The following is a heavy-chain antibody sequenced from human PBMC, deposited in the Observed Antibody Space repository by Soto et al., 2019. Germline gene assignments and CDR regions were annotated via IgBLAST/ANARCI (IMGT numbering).Heavy chain of an antibody. CDR3: AKNPENYYYGMDV. CDR2: ISPFNGNT. CDR1: GYPFTHYG. J-gene: IGHJ6*02. Sequence: ASVKVSCKSSGYPFTHYGITWVRQAPGQGPEWMGWISPFNGNTNYGQTLQGRVTITADESTSTAYVELSSLRSEDTAVYYCAKNPENYYYGMDVWGQGTKVTVSS. V-gene: IGHV1-18*01.